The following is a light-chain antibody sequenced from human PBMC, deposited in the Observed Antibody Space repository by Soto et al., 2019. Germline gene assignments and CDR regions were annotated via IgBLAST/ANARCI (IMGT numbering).Light chain of an antibody. CDR1: QNIYNW. V-gene: IGKV1-5*03. CDR2: KAS. Sequence: DIQMTQSPSTLSASVGDRVTITCRASQNIYNWLAWYQQKPGKAPNLLIYKASDLESGVPSGFSGSGSGTEFTLTISRLQPDDFATYYCLQYNGYPWTFGQGTKVE. CDR3: LQYNGYPWT. J-gene: IGKJ1*01.